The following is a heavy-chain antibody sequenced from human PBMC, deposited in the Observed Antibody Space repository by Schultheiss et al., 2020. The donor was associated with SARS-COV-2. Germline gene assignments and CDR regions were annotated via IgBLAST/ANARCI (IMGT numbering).Heavy chain of an antibody. Sequence: GGSLRLSCAASGFTFSTYWMHWVRQAPAQGLVWVSRINIDGSSASYADSVKGRFTISRDNSKNTLYLQMNSLRAEDTAVYYCAKDEIGYCSSTSCYTSGMDVWGQGTTVTVSS. D-gene: IGHD2-2*02. CDR3: AKDEIGYCSSTSCYTSGMDV. CDR1: GFTFSTYW. V-gene: IGHV3-74*01. CDR2: INIDGSSA. J-gene: IGHJ6*02.